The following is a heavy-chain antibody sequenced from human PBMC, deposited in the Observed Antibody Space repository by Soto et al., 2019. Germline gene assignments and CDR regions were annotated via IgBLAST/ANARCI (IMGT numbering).Heavy chain of an antibody. CDR1: GGSISSYY. J-gene: IGHJ4*02. D-gene: IGHD6-6*01. CDR3: ARRYGSSFAY. V-gene: IGHV4-59*08. Sequence: QVQLQESGPGLVKPSETLSLTCTVSGGSISSYYWSWIRQPPGQGLEWIGYIYYSGSTTSNPSLKSRVTISVDTSNNQFSLKLSSVTAADTAVYYCARRYGSSFAYWGQGTLVTVSS. CDR2: IYYSGST.